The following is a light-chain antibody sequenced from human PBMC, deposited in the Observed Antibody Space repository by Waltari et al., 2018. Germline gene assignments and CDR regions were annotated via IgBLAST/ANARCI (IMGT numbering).Light chain of an antibody. CDR2: EVT. J-gene: IGLJ1*01. Sequence: QSALIQASTESGSPGQSISLSCPRTSTDVGTYNLVSWYQQHPGKPPKLIIYEVTKRPSGVSSRFSGSKSGNTASLTISGLQDEDEADYYCCSYAGGQLFVFGTGTEVSVL. CDR1: STDVGTYNL. CDR3: CSYAGGQLFV. V-gene: IGLV2-23*02.